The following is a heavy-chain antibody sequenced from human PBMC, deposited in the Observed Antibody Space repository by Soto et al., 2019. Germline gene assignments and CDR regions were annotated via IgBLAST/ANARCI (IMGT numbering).Heavy chain of an antibody. J-gene: IGHJ6*02. CDR1: AGFISSSNW. CDR3: ARDPITSTVTDYYYGMDV. CDR2: IYHSGST. Sequence: SETLSLTCAVSAGFISSSNWWSWVRQPPGKGLEWIGEIYHSGSTNYNPSLKSRVTISVDKSKNQFSLKLSSVTAADTAMYYCARDPITSTVTDYYYGMDVWGQGTTVTVSS. D-gene: IGHD4-4*01. V-gene: IGHV4-4*02.